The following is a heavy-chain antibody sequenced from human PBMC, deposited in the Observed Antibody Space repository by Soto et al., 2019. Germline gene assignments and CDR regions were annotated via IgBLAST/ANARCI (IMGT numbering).Heavy chain of an antibody. Sequence: QVQLVESGGGVVQPGRSLRLSCAASGFTFSSYGMHWVRQAPGKGLEWVAVISYDGSNKYYADSVKGRFTISRDNSKNTLYLQSNSLGAEDTAVYYWAKDQGAYSSGCFDYWGQGTLVTVSS. V-gene: IGHV3-30*18. CDR3: AKDQGAYSSGCFDY. J-gene: IGHJ4*02. D-gene: IGHD6-19*01. CDR2: ISYDGSNK. CDR1: GFTFSSYG.